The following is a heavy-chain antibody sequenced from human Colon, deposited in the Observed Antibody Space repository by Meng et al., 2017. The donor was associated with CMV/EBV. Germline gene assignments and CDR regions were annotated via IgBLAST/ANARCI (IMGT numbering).Heavy chain of an antibody. V-gene: IGHV3-30*02. J-gene: IGHJ4*02. D-gene: IGHD1-26*01. CDR1: GLTFNGYG. Sequence: GGSLRLSCAASGLTFNGYGLHWVRQAPGKGLEWVAFIGSDGSIKSYSDSVKGRFNISRDNSKTTLWLQMHSLRPEDTALYYCARGGYSNFDYWGQGTLVTVSS. CDR3: ARGGYSNFDY. CDR2: IGSDGSIK.